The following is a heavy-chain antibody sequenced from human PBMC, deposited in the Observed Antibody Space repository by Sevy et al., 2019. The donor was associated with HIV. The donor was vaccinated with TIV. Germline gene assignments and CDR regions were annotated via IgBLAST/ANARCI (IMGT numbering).Heavy chain of an antibody. Sequence: GGSLRLSCATSGFSFSTYGMHWVRQAPGKGLEWVAGIWYDGSKKQYADSVKGRFTISRDNSKNTMYLQMNSLRVEDTALVYCARERDENSSGWSGPFDNWGQGTLVTVSS. CDR2: IWYDGSKK. V-gene: IGHV3-33*01. J-gene: IGHJ4*02. CDR1: GFSFSTYG. D-gene: IGHD6-19*01. CDR3: ARERDENSSGWSGPFDN.